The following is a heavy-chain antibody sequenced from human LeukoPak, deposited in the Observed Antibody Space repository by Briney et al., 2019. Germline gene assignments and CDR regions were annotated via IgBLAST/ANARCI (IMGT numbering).Heavy chain of an antibody. CDR1: GGSISSYY. V-gene: IGHV4-59*01. D-gene: IGHD3-9*01. CDR3: ARDSSGLRYFDWLSLKPYYYYGMDV. Sequence: SETLSLTCTVSGGSISSYYWSWIRQPPGKGLDWLGYIYYSGSTNYNPSLKSRVTISVDTSKNQFSLKLSSVTAADTAVYYCARDSSGLRYFDWLSLKPYYYYGMDVWGQGTTVTVSS. J-gene: IGHJ6*02. CDR2: IYYSGST.